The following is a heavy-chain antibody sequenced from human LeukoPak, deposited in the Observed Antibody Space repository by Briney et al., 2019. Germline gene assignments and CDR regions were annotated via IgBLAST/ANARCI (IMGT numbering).Heavy chain of an antibody. J-gene: IGHJ5*02. CDR2: IGSSGNTV. V-gene: IGHV3-48*03. D-gene: IGHD2-15*01. CDR1: GFTFSSYE. Sequence: GGSLRLSCAASGFTFSSYEMNWVRQAPGKGLEWLSFIGSSGNTVTYADSVEGRFTISRDNAKNSLYLQMNSLRAEDTAVYYCARGADIVVVVAATDGNWFDPWGQGTLVTVSS. CDR3: ARGADIVVVVAATDGNWFDP.